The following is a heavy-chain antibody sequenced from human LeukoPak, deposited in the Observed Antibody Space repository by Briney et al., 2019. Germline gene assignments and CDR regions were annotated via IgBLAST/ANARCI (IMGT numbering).Heavy chain of an antibody. V-gene: IGHV1-2*06. CDR2: INSNSGGT. CDR1: GYSFVGYF. Sequence: PGASVKVSCKTSGYSFVGYFIHWVRQAPGQGLQWMGRINSNSGGTEYEPSFQGRVTMTRDTSISTAYVGVSTLISDDTAVYYCARDLSSTPNWEFDYWGQGTQVTVSS. D-gene: IGHD1-26*01. J-gene: IGHJ4*02. CDR3: ARDLSSTPNWEFDY.